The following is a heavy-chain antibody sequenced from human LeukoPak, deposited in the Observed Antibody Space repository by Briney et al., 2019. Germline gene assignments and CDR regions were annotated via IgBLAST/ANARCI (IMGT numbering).Heavy chain of an antibody. D-gene: IGHD6-19*01. Sequence: GASVKVSCKASGYTFTGYYMHWVRQAPGQGLEWMGWINPNSGGTNYAQKFQGRVTMTRDTSISTAYMELSRLRSDDTAVYYCARGRAVAGQELFDYWGQGTQVTVSS. CDR1: GYTFTGYY. V-gene: IGHV1-2*02. CDR2: INPNSGGT. CDR3: ARGRAVAGQELFDY. J-gene: IGHJ4*02.